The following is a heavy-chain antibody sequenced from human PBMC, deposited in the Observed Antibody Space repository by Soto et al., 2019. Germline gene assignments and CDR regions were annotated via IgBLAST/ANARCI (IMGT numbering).Heavy chain of an antibody. CDR3: AKVVDPLRYCDWLL. Sequence: EVQLLESGGGLVQPGGSLRLSCAASGFTFSSYAMSWVRQAPGKELEWVSAISGSGGSTYYADSVKGRFTISRDNSKNTLYLQMNSLRAEDTAVDYCAKVVDPLRYCDWLLRGQGTMVTVSS. V-gene: IGHV3-23*01. CDR1: GFTFSSYA. D-gene: IGHD3-9*01. J-gene: IGHJ4*02. CDR2: ISGSGGST.